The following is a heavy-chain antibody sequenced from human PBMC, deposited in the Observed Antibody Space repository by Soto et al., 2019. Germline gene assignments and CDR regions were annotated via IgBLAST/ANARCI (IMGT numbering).Heavy chain of an antibody. CDR1: GGSISSSSYF. CDR3: ARHPSDFWFDP. CDR2: IYYSGST. V-gene: IGHV4-39*01. D-gene: IGHD2-21*02. Sequence: SETLSLTCSVSGGSISSSSYFWGWIRQQTGKGLEWIGSIYYSGSTYYNPSLKNRVTVSVDTSKNQFSLKLSSVTAADSAVYYCARHPSDFWFDPWGQGTLVTVSS. J-gene: IGHJ5*02.